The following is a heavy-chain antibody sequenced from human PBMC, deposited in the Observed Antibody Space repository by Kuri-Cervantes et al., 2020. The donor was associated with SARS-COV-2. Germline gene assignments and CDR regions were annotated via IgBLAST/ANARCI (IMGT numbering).Heavy chain of an antibody. CDR2: IYPGDSDT. D-gene: IGHD3-3*01. CDR3: ARFYTYYDFWSGYRTDDAFDI. Sequence: GESLKISCKGSGYSFTSYWIGWVRQMPGKGLEWMGIIYPGDSDTRYSPSFQGQATISADKSISTAYLQWSSLKASDTAMYYCARFYTYYDFWSGYRTDDAFDIWGQGTMVTVSS. V-gene: IGHV5-51*01. CDR1: GYSFTSYW. J-gene: IGHJ3*02.